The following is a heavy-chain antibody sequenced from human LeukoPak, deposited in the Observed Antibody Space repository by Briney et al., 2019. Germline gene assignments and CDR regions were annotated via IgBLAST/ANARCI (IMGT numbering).Heavy chain of an antibody. CDR2: ISVYNGNR. Sequence: ASVKVSCKASGYTFSSYGISWVRQAPGQGLEWMGWISVYNGNRNYAQKLQDRVTMTTDTSTSTAYMELRSLRSDDTAVYYCARDESSGSYYFDYSGQGTLVTVSS. J-gene: IGHJ4*02. V-gene: IGHV1-18*01. CDR1: GYTFSSYG. CDR3: ARDESSGSYYFDY. D-gene: IGHD1-26*01.